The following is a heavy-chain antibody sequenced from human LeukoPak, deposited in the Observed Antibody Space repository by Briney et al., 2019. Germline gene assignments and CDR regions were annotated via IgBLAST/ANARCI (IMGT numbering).Heavy chain of an antibody. CDR3: ARGVSPGSSWYGYIYYYYMDV. J-gene: IGHJ6*03. V-gene: IGHV1-24*01. D-gene: IGHD6-13*01. CDR2: FDPEDGET. Sequence: GASVKVSCRVSGYTLTELSMHWVRQAPGKGLEWMGGFDPEDGETIYAQKFQGRVTMTEDTSTDTAYMELSSLRSEDTAVYYCARGVSPGSSWYGYIYYYYMDVWGKGTTVTISS. CDR1: GYTLTELS.